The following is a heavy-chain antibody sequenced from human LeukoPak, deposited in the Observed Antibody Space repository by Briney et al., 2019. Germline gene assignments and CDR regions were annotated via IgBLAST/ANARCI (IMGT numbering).Heavy chain of an antibody. Sequence: SETLSLTCTVSGDSINNYYWSWIRQPPGKGLEWIGYIYYSGTTNYNPSLKSRVSISVDTSKKQFSLKLSSVTAADTAVYYCARGVGWFDPWGQGTLVTVSS. V-gene: IGHV4-59*01. J-gene: IGHJ5*02. CDR2: IYYSGTT. CDR3: ARGVGWFDP. D-gene: IGHD5/OR15-5a*01. CDR1: GDSINNYY.